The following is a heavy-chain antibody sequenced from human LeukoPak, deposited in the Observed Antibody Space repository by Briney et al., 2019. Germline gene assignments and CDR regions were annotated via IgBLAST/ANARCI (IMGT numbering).Heavy chain of an antibody. V-gene: IGHV3-33*01. CDR2: IWYDGSNK. CDR1: GFTFSSYG. Sequence: GGPLRLSCAASGFTFSSYGMHWVRQAPGKGLEWVAVIWYDGSNKYYADSVKGRFTISRDNSKNTLYLQMNSLRAKDTAVYYCASTSGWYEPIDYWGQGTLVTVSS. J-gene: IGHJ4*02. CDR3: ASTSGWYEPIDY. D-gene: IGHD6-19*01.